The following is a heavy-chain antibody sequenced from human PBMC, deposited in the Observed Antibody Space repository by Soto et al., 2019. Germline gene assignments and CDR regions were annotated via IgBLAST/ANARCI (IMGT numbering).Heavy chain of an antibody. D-gene: IGHD1-26*01. CDR3: SRDPRLVDY. Sequence: QVQLVESGGALVKPGGSLRLYCAASGFIFSNYYMTWIRQAPGKGPEWISYISGGGDVTAYAHSVKGRFTISRDNTKRSLYLQMDSLTVEDTAVYYCSRDPRLVDYWCQGTLVTVAS. CDR1: GFIFSNYY. J-gene: IGHJ4*02. V-gene: IGHV3-11*01. CDR2: ISGGGDVT.